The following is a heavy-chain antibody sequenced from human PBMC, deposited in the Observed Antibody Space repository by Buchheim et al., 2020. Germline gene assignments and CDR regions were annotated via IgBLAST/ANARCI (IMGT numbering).Heavy chain of an antibody. V-gene: IGHV4-59*01. Sequence: QVQLQESGPGLVKPSETLSLTCTVSGGSISSYYWSWIRQPPGKGLEWIGYIYYSGSTNYNPSLKSRVTISVDTSKNQFSLKLGSVTAADTAVYYCARAYYDFWRDDYYYYGMDVWGQGTT. J-gene: IGHJ6*02. CDR1: GGSISSYY. CDR2: IYYSGST. CDR3: ARAYYDFWRDDYYYYGMDV. D-gene: IGHD3-3*01.